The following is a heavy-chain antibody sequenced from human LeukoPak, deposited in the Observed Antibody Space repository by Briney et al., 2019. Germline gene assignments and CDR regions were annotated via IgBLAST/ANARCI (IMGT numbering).Heavy chain of an antibody. Sequence: GGSLRLSCAASGFTFRNYVIHWVRQAPGKGLEWVAVTSSDLNVKLYADSVKGRFTVSRDNSRSTLYLQMNSLRPEDTAIYCCAREGYYGSGSPPSLYFDYWGQGTLVTVSS. V-gene: IGHV3-30-3*01. J-gene: IGHJ4*02. CDR2: TSSDLNVK. CDR3: AREGYYGSGSPPSLYFDY. D-gene: IGHD3-10*01. CDR1: GFTFRNYV.